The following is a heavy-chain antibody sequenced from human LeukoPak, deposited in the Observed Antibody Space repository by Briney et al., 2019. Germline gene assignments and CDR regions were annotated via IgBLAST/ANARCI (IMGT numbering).Heavy chain of an antibody. Sequence: PGGSLRLSCAASGFTFSSYSMNWVRQAPGKGLEWVSSISSSSSYIYYADSVKGRFTISRDNAKNSLYLQMNSLRAEGAAVYYCARDLRYVAAAGLEDYWGQGTLVTVSS. D-gene: IGHD6-13*01. V-gene: IGHV3-21*01. J-gene: IGHJ4*02. CDR1: GFTFSSYS. CDR2: ISSSSSYI. CDR3: ARDLRYVAAAGLEDY.